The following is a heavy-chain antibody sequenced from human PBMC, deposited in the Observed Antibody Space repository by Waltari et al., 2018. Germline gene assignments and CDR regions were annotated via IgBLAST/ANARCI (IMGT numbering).Heavy chain of an antibody. Sequence: QVQLVQSGAEVKKPGSSVKVSCKASGGTFSSYAISWVRQAPGQGLEWMGGIIPIFGTANYAQKFQGRVTITTDESTSTAYMELSSLRSEDTAVYYCARDLQRWLQRGKVSWYFDLWGRGTLVTVSS. CDR3: ARDLQRWLQRGKVSWYFDL. J-gene: IGHJ2*01. D-gene: IGHD5-12*01. CDR1: GGTFSSYA. CDR2: IIPIFGTA. V-gene: IGHV1-69*05.